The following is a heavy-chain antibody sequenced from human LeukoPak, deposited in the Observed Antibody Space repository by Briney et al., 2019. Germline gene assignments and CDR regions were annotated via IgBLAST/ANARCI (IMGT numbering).Heavy chain of an antibody. V-gene: IGHV1-69*04. D-gene: IGHD5-24*01. CDR3: ARVSDGDTPRGLSTGYYYYGMDV. CDR1: GGTFSSYA. Sequence: VASVKVSCKASGGTFSSYAISWVRQAPGQGLEWMGRIIPILGIANYAQKFQGRVTITADKSTSTAYMELSSLRSEDTAAYYCARVSDGDTPRGLSTGYYYYGMDVWGQGTTVTVSS. CDR2: IIPILGIA. J-gene: IGHJ6*02.